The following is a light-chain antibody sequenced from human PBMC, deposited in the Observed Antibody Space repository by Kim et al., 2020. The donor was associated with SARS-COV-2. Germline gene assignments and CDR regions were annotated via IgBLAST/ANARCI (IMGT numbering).Light chain of an antibody. Sequence: SASVGDRITITCRASQKIGSYLNWYQLKPGKAPKVLIYSASSLQSGVPSRFSGSGSGTEFTLTISSLQPEDVATYNCQQSYSTPFTFGQGTKLEIK. V-gene: IGKV1-39*01. CDR3: QQSYSTPFT. CDR2: SAS. CDR1: QKIGSY. J-gene: IGKJ2*01.